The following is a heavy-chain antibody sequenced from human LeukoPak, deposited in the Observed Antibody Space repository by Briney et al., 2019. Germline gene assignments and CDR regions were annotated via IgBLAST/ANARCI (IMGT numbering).Heavy chain of an antibody. V-gene: IGHV1-46*01. J-gene: IGHJ6*03. D-gene: IGHD3-10*01. CDR2: INPSGGST. CDR3: SRDPPFYGSGSYHPYYYIDV. CDR1: GYTFTSYY. Sequence: ASVKVSCKASGYTFTSYYMHWVRQAPGQGLEWMGIINPSGGSTSYAQKFQGRVTMTRDTSTSTVYMELSSLRSEDTAVYYCSRDPPFYGSGSYHPYYYIDVWGKGTTVTISS.